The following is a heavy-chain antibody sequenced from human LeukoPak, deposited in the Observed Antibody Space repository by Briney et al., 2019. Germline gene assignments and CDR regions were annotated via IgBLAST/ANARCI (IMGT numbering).Heavy chain of an antibody. J-gene: IGHJ6*02. CDR1: GGSISSYY. CDR2: IYYSGST. CDR3: ARDFSPVYSSGPTLGYYGMDV. V-gene: IGHV4-59*01. D-gene: IGHD6-19*01. Sequence: PSETLSLTCTVSGGSISSYYWSWIRQPPGKGLEWIGYIYYSGSTNYNPSLKSRVTISVDTSKNQFSLKLSSVTAADTAVYYCARDFSPVYSSGPTLGYYGMDVWGQGTTVTVSS.